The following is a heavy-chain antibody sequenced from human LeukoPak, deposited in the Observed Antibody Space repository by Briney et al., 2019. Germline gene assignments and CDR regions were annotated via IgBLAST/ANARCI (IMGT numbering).Heavy chain of an antibody. V-gene: IGHV3-23*01. D-gene: IGHD5-18*01. CDR1: GLTFSSYA. Sequence: GGSLRLSCAASGLTFSSYAMSWVRQAPGKGLEWVSAISGSGVSTYYADSVKGRFTISRDNAKNSLYLQMNSLRAEDTAVYFCARQQQQLWYDWGQGTLVTVSS. CDR2: ISGSGVST. J-gene: IGHJ4*02. CDR3: ARQQQQLWYD.